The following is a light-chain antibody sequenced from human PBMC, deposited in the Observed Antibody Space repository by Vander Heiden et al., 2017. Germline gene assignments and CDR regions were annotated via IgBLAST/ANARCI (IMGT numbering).Light chain of an antibody. V-gene: IGKV1-6*01. CDR3: LQDYSYPQT. CDR2: GAS. J-gene: IGKJ1*01. CDR1: QGIRND. Sequence: AIQMTQSPSSLSASVGDRVIITCRASQGIRNDLAWYQQRPGKAPNLLIYGASNLQPGVPSRFSGSGSGTHFTLTISPLQPEDSAIYYCLQDYSYPQTFGQGTKVAIK.